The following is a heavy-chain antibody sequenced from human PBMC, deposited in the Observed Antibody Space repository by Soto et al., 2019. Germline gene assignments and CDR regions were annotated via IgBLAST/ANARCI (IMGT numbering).Heavy chain of an antibody. D-gene: IGHD3-3*01. J-gene: IGHJ5*02. Sequence: GGSLRLSCAASGFTFSSYGMHWVRQAPGKGLEWVAVISYDGSNKYYADSVKGRFTISRDNSKNTLYLQMNSLRAEDTAVYYCAKDGDLEWLLSPWFGPWGQGTLVTVSS. CDR2: ISYDGSNK. V-gene: IGHV3-30*18. CDR3: AKDGDLEWLLSPWFGP. CDR1: GFTFSSYG.